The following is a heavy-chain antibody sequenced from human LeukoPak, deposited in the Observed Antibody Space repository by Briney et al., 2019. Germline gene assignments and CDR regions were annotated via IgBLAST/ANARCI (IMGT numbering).Heavy chain of an antibody. CDR3: VKDLLGYCSSTSCYATGPFDY. Sequence: GFLRLSCSASGFSFSNYAMHWVRQAPGKGLEYVSAISTNGGHTYYANSVQGRFTISRDDSKNTLYLQMSSLRAEDTALYYCVKDLLGYCSSTSCYATGPFDYWGQGTLVTVSS. J-gene: IGHJ4*02. CDR2: ISTNGGHT. D-gene: IGHD2-2*01. CDR1: GFSFSNYA. V-gene: IGHV3-64D*09.